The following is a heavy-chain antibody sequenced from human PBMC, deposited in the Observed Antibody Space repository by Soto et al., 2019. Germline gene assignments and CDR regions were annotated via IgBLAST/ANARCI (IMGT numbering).Heavy chain of an antibody. Sequence: LRLSCAASGFTFSSYGIHWVRQSPCKGLELVAVISYDGSNKYYADSVKGRFTISRDNSMNTLYLQMNSLRAEDTAVYYCAKQGRAVAATGAFDIWGQGTMVTVSS. CDR1: GFTFSSYG. J-gene: IGHJ3*02. D-gene: IGHD6-19*01. CDR2: ISYDGSNK. V-gene: IGHV3-30*18. CDR3: AKQGRAVAATGAFDI.